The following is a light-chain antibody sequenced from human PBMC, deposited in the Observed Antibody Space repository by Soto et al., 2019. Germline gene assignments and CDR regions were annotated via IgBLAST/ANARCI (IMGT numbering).Light chain of an antibody. Sequence: DMQLTQSPSSMSPSVGDRVTITCRASQDISNYLHWYQQKPGKAPKPLIYDEANLEGGVPSRFSGSGSATYFTFTINSLQPEDVATYYCQQYASLPLTFGGGTRVEIK. CDR1: QDISNY. CDR2: DEA. V-gene: IGKV1-33*01. CDR3: QQYASLPLT. J-gene: IGKJ4*01.